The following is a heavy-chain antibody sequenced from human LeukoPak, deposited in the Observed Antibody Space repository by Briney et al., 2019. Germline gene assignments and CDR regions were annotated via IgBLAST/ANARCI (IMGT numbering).Heavy chain of an antibody. V-gene: IGHV3-48*03. CDR1: GFTFSSYE. D-gene: IGHD3-10*01. J-gene: IGHJ6*03. Sequence: TGGSLRLSCAASGFTFSSYEMNWVRQAPGKGLEWVSYISSSGSTIYYADSVKGRFTISRDNAKNSLYLQMNSLRAEDTAVYYCARVGNSGDRDMVRGVNYMDVWGKGTTVTISS. CDR3: ARVGNSGDRDMVRGVNYMDV. CDR2: ISSSGSTI.